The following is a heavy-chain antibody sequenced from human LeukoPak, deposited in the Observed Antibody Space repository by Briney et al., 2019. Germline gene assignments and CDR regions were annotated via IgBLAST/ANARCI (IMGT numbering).Heavy chain of an antibody. CDR1: GFTVSGTH. Sequence: GGSLRLSCSASGFTVSGTHMSWVRQAPGKGLEWVSAMYTGGTTYYADSVTGRFTVSRDTSRNTLFLHMNSLRPEDTDVYYCAKDEATSGGGLASWGQGTLVIVSS. V-gene: IGHV3-53*01. D-gene: IGHD3-16*01. CDR3: AKDEATSGGGLAS. CDR2: MYTGGTT. J-gene: IGHJ5*01.